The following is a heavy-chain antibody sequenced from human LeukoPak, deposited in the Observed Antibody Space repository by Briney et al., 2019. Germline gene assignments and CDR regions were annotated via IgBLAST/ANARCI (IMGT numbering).Heavy chain of an antibody. Sequence: EGSLRLSCAASGFTFSSYAMSWVRQAPGKGLEWVSDITDSGDSTYYADSVKGRFTISRDNSKSTLYLQMNSLRAEDTAVYYCAKMSGLYDSSGYYLYYFDYWGQGTLVTVSS. V-gene: IGHV3-23*01. CDR1: GFTFSSYA. D-gene: IGHD3-22*01. CDR3: AKMSGLYDSSGYYLYYFDY. J-gene: IGHJ4*02. CDR2: ITDSGDST.